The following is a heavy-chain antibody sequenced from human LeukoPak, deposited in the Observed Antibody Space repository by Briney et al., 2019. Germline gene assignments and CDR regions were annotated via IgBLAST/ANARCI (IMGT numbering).Heavy chain of an antibody. CDR3: ARENYNYDFWSGYYQQLSGGPMDV. Sequence: GGSLRLSCAASGFTFSSYSMNWVRQAPGKGLEWVSYFSSSSNIYYADSVKGRFTISRDNAKNSLYLQMNSLRAEDTAVYYCARENYNYDFWSGYYQQLSGGPMDVRGKGTTVTVSS. V-gene: IGHV3-48*01. CDR2: FSSSSNI. J-gene: IGHJ6*03. CDR1: GFTFSSYS. D-gene: IGHD3-3*01.